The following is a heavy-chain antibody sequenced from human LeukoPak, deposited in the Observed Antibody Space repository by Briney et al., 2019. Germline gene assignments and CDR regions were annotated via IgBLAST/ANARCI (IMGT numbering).Heavy chain of an antibody. CDR2: IKQDGSVQ. CDR1: GFTFSSYW. Sequence: GGSLRLSCAASGFTFSSYWMSWVRQGPGKGLEWVANIKQDGSVQYYVDSVKGRFTISRDNTKNSLYLQMNGLRGDDTAVYYCARAPRPNFRSGYCEYWGQGTLVTVSS. V-gene: IGHV3-7*01. CDR3: ARAPRPNFRSGYCEY. J-gene: IGHJ4*02. D-gene: IGHD3-3*01.